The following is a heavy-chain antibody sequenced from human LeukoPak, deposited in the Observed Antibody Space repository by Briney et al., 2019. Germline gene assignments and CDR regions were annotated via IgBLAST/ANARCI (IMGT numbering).Heavy chain of an antibody. V-gene: IGHV4-61*09. J-gene: IGHJ4*02. CDR3: ARGPDYGSGRIFDY. CDR2: IYTTGST. Sequence: TLSLTCTVSGGSISSGSYYWSWIRQPAGKGLEWIGHIYTTGSTNYNPSLKSRVTISVDTSKTQFSLKLSSVTAADTAVYYCARGPDYGSGRIFDYWGQGTLVTVSS. CDR1: GGSISSGSYY. D-gene: IGHD3-10*01.